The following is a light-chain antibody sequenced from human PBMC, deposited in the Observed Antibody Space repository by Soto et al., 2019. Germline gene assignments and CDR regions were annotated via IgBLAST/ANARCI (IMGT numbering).Light chain of an antibody. J-gene: IGKJ1*01. V-gene: IGKV1-9*01. Sequence: IQLTQSPSSLSASVGDRVTITCRASQGIRSYLAWYQQKPGQAPKLLVYAASTLQSGVPSRFSGSGSGTDFTLTISSLQPEDFATYYCQQLDSFPSTFGQGTKVDIK. CDR1: QGIRSY. CDR2: AAS. CDR3: QQLDSFPST.